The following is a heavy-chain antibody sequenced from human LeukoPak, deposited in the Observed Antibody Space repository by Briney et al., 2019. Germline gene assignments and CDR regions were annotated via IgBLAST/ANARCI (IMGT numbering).Heavy chain of an antibody. CDR3: ARGVAGSGSYYNVGFDF. J-gene: IGHJ4*02. D-gene: IGHD3-10*01. V-gene: IGHV3-74*01. CDR2: XXTDETIA. CDR1: GFAFTTYW. Sequence: GGSLRLSCAASGFAFTTYWMHWXRPAPGKGLVWVSRXXTDETIANYADSVTGRFTISRDNAKNTLHLQMNSLRVEDTAVYYCARGVAGSGSYYNVGFDFWGQGALVTVSS.